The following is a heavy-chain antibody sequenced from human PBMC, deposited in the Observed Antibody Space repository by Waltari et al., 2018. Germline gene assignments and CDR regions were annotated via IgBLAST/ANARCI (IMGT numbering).Heavy chain of an antibody. Sequence: QLQLQESGPGLVKPSETLSLTCTVPGGSVSSSGSYWGWIRQPPGKGLEWIGSISYSGITYYNTSLMIRVTISVDTSKNQFSLKLTSVIAAETAVFYCARFSKSANWIDPWGQGTLVTVSS. D-gene: IGHD3-3*02. CDR2: ISYSGIT. CDR3: ARFSKSANWIDP. V-gene: IGHV4-39*01. J-gene: IGHJ5*02. CDR1: GGSVSSSGSY.